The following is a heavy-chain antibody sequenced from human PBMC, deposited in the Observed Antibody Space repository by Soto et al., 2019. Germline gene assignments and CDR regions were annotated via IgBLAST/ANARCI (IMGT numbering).Heavy chain of an antibody. Sequence: GASVKFSCKASGGTFSSYAISWVRQAPGQGLEWMGGIIPIFGTANYAQKFQGRVTITADESTSTAYMELSSLRSEDTAVYYCASAPYKSGHYFDYWGQGTLVTVSS. CDR3: ASAPYKSGHYFDY. D-gene: IGHD6-25*01. CDR1: GGTFSSYA. J-gene: IGHJ4*02. V-gene: IGHV1-69*13. CDR2: IIPIFGTA.